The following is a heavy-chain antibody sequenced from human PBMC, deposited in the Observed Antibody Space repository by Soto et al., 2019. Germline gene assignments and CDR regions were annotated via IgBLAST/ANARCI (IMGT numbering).Heavy chain of an antibody. CDR1: GYTFTSYD. CDR3: ASFLRGYCSGGSCPENLFDP. V-gene: IGHV1-8*01. J-gene: IGHJ5*02. D-gene: IGHD2-15*01. Sequence: ASVKVSCKASGYTFTSYDINWVRQATGQGLEWMGWMNPNSGNTGYAQKFQGRVTMTRNTSISTAYMELRSLRSEDTAVYYCASFLRGYCSGGSCPENLFDPWGKGTRVTVSS. CDR2: MNPNSGNT.